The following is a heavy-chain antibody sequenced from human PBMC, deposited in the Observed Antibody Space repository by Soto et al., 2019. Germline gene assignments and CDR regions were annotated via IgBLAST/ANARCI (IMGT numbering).Heavy chain of an antibody. V-gene: IGHV4-30-4*01. CDR2: IYYSGST. Sequence: SETLSLTCTVSGGSISSGDYNCNLIRQPPGKGLEWIGYIYYSGSTQYNPSLKSRVTISVDTSKNQFSLKLSSVTAADTAVYYCARTYYHDSSGYRFDYWGQGTLVTVSS. D-gene: IGHD3-22*01. CDR3: ARTYYHDSSGYRFDY. CDR1: GGSISSGDYN. J-gene: IGHJ4*02.